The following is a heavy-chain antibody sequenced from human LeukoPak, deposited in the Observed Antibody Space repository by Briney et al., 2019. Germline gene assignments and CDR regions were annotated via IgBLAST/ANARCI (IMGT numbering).Heavy chain of an antibody. CDR3: AKDLYYYDSSDY. CDR1: GLTFSSYA. Sequence: GGSLRLSCAASGLTFSSYAMSWVRQAPGKGLEWVSAISGSGGSTYYADSVKGRFTISRDNSKNTLYLQMNSLRAEDTAVYYCAKDLYYYDSSDYWGQGTLVTVSS. D-gene: IGHD3-22*01. V-gene: IGHV3-23*01. CDR2: ISGSGGST. J-gene: IGHJ4*02.